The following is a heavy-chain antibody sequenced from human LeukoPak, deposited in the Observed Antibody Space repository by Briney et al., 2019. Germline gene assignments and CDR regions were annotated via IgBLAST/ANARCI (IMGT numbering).Heavy chain of an antibody. D-gene: IGHD3-10*01. CDR2: IYTSGST. Sequence: KSSETLSLTCTVSGGSISSYYWSWIRQPAGKGLEWIGRIYTSGSTNYNPSLKSRVTMSVDTSKNQFSLKLSSVTAADTAVYYCARVCYYGSGSYYAFDIWGQGTMVTVSS. J-gene: IGHJ3*02. V-gene: IGHV4-4*07. CDR1: GGSISSYY. CDR3: ARVCYYGSGSYYAFDI.